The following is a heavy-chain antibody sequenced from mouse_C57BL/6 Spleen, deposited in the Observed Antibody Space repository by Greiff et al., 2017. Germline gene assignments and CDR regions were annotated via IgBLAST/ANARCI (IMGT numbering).Heavy chain of an antibody. CDR2: ISDGGSYT. CDR1: GFTFSSHA. J-gene: IGHJ2*01. CDR3: ASNDYAFDY. Sequence: EVKLMESGGGLVKPGGSLKLSCAASGFTFSSHAMSWVRQTPEKRLEWVATISDGGSYTYYPDNVKGRFTISRDNAKNNLYLQMSHLKSEDTAMYYCASNDYAFDYWGQGTTLTVSS. V-gene: IGHV5-4*03. D-gene: IGHD2-4*01.